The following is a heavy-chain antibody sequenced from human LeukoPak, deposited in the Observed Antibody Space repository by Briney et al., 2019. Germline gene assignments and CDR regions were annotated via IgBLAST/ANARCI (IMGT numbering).Heavy chain of an antibody. CDR3: ARDRGYYGSGRQNHYYYMDV. CDR1: GFTFSSYS. D-gene: IGHD3-10*01. Sequence: PGGSLRLSCAASGFTFSSYSMNWVRQAPGKGLEWVSSISSSSSYIYYADSVKGRFTISRDNAKNSLYLQMNSLRAEDTAAYYCARDRGYYGSGRQNHYYYMDVWGKGTTVTVSS. CDR2: ISSSSSYI. J-gene: IGHJ6*03. V-gene: IGHV3-21*01.